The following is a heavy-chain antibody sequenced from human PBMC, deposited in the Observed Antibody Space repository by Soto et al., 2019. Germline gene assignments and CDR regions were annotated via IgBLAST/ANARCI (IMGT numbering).Heavy chain of an antibody. Sequence: QVQLVQSGAEVKKPGASVKVSCKASGYTFTNHDINWVRQATGQGLEWMGWMNPNSGNVGYAQKFQGRVTMTRNTSIRTAYMELSSLRSEDTAVYYCARGYSNYGYYGMDVWGQGTTVTVAS. V-gene: IGHV1-8*01. J-gene: IGHJ6*02. CDR1: GYTFTNHD. CDR3: ARGYSNYGYYGMDV. D-gene: IGHD4-4*01. CDR2: MNPNSGNV.